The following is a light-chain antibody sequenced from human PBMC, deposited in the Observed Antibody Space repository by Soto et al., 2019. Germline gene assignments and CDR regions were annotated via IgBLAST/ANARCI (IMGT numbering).Light chain of an antibody. Sequence: EIVLPQSPATLSLSPGERATLSCRASQSVSSYLAWYQQKPGQAPRLLIYDASNRATGIPARFSGSGSVTDFTLTISSLEPEDVVVDYCQQRSNWHRTFGQGTKLEIK. J-gene: IGKJ2*01. CDR3: QQRSNWHRT. CDR2: DAS. CDR1: QSVSSY. V-gene: IGKV3-11*01.